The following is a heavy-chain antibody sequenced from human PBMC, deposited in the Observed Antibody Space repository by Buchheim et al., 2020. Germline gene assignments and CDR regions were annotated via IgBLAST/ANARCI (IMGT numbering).Heavy chain of an antibody. CDR1: GGSITSSHW. CDR3: ARDPSSSATFDS. J-gene: IGHJ5*01. D-gene: IGHD2-2*01. CDR2: IYHTGST. V-gene: IGHV4-4*02. Sequence: QVQLQESGPGLVKPSGTLSLTCAVSGGSITSSHWWTWVRQPPGKGLAWIGEIYHTGSTNYRPSLASRVTILVDRSQHQFSLARRSVTAADTGFYYCARDPSSSATFDSWGQGTL.